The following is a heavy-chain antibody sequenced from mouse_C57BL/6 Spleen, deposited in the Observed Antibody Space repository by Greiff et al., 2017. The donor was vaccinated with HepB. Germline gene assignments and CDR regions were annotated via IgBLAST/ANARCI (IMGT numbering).Heavy chain of an antibody. Sequence: EVQLQQSGPELVKPGASVKISCKASGYTFTDYYMNWVKQSHGKSLEWIGDINPNNGGTSYNQKFKGKATLTVDKSSSTAYMELRSLTSEDSAVYYCAPEAYYSNYTFAYWGQGTLVTVSA. J-gene: IGHJ3*01. CDR2: INPNNGGT. CDR3: APEAYYSNYTFAY. D-gene: IGHD2-5*01. V-gene: IGHV1-26*01. CDR1: GYTFTDYY.